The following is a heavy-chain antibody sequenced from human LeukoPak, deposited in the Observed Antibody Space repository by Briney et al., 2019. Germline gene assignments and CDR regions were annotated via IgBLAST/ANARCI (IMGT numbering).Heavy chain of an antibody. J-gene: IGHJ6*04. Sequence: GGSLRLSCAASGFTVSSNYMNWVRQAPGKGLEWVSYISSSGSTIYYADSVKGRFTISRDNAKNSLYLQMDSLRAEDTAVYYCAELGITMIGGVWGKGTTVTISS. CDR2: ISSSGSTI. CDR1: GFTVSSNY. CDR3: AELGITMIGGV. D-gene: IGHD3-10*02. V-gene: IGHV3-48*03.